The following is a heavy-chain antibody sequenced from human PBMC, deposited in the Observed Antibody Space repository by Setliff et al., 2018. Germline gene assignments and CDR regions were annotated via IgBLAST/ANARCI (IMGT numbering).Heavy chain of an antibody. V-gene: IGHV5-51*01. CDR1: GYIFTNYW. D-gene: IGHD2-2*01. CDR2: TYPGDPDT. J-gene: IGHJ3*01. Sequence: GESLKISCKASGYIFTNYWIGWVRQMPGKGLEWMGVTYPGDPDTRYSPSFQGQVTISADKSINTAYLQWSSLKASDTAIYYCTRHEDRNKCTSSSCYRENDAFDVWGQGAKVTVSS. CDR3: TRHEDRNKCTSSSCYRENDAFDV.